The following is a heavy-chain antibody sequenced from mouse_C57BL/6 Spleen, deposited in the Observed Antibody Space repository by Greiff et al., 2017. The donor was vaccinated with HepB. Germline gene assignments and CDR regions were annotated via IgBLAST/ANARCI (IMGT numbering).Heavy chain of an antibody. J-gene: IGHJ4*01. V-gene: IGHV1-69*01. CDR1: GYTFTSYW. D-gene: IGHD2-1*01. CDR3: ARKGGNYGAMDY. CDR2: IDPSDSYT. Sequence: QVQLQQPGAELVMPGASVKLSCKASGYTFTSYWMHWVKQRPGQGLGWIGEIDPSDSYTNYNQKFKGKSTLTVDKSSSTAYMQLSSLTSEDSAVYYCARKGGNYGAMDYWGQGTSVTVSS.